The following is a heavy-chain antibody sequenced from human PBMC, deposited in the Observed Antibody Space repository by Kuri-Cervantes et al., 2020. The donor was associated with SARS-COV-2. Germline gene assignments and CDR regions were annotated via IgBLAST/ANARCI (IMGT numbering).Heavy chain of an antibody. CDR1: GFTFDDYG. V-gene: IGHV3-20*04. J-gene: IGHJ4*02. D-gene: IGHD3/OR15-3a*01. CDR2: INWNGGST. Sequence: SGAASGFTFDDYGMSWVRQAPGKGLEWVSGINWNGGSTGYADSVKGRFTISRDNAKNSLYLQMNSLRAEDTALYYCARNPAWTGYGQWGQGTLVTVSS. CDR3: ARNPAWTGYGQ.